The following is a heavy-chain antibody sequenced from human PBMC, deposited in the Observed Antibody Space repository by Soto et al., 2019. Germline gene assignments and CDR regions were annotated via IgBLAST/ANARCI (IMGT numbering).Heavy chain of an antibody. D-gene: IGHD6-19*01. CDR1: GGNIRNSG. CDR3: AREGYSGQVDY. Sequence: SETLSLTCTVSGGNIRNSGWSWIRQPPGKGLEWIGYIYYTGNTIYNPSLKSRVTISLDTSKNQFSLKLSSVTAADTAVYYCAREGYSGQVDYWGQGTLVTVSS. V-gene: IGHV4-59*01. J-gene: IGHJ4*02. CDR2: IYYTGNT.